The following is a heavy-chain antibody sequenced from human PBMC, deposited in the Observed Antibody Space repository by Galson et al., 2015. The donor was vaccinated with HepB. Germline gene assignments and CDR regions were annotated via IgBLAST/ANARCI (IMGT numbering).Heavy chain of an antibody. V-gene: IGHV3-33*01. Sequence: SLRLSCAASGFTFSSYGMHWVRQAPGKGLEWVAVIWYDGSNKYYADSVKGRFTISRDNSKNTLYLQMNSLRAEDTAVYYCARGGRSSWGLYYYYYYYMDVWGKGTTVTVSS. CDR2: IWYDGSNK. CDR1: GFTFSSYG. D-gene: IGHD6-13*01. CDR3: ARGGRSSWGLYYYYYYYMDV. J-gene: IGHJ6*03.